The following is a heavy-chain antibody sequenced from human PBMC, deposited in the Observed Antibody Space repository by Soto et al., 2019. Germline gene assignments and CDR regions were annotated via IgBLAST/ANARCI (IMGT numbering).Heavy chain of an antibody. J-gene: IGHJ5*02. CDR3: AGAIAAAGTIWFDP. CDR2: INHSGST. V-gene: IGHV4-34*01. Sequence: SETLSLTCAVYGGSFSGYYWSWIRQPPGKGLEWIGEINHSGSTNYNPSLKSRVTISVGTSKNQFSLKLSSVTAADTAVYYCAGAIAAAGTIWFDPWGQGTLVTVSS. D-gene: IGHD6-13*01. CDR1: GGSFSGYY.